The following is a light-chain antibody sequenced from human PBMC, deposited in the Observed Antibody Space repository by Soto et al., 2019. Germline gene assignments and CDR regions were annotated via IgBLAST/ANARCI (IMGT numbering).Light chain of an antibody. V-gene: IGKV1-5*01. CDR1: QRIDTW. CDR2: DVS. CDR3: QQYMSYPT. Sequence: DIQMTQSPSTLSASVGDRVTITCRASQRIDTWLAWYQHKPGKAPKLLIYDVSTLQSGVPSRFSGSGSGTEFSLAISSLQPDDFATYYCQQYMSYPTFGQGTKV. J-gene: IGKJ1*01.